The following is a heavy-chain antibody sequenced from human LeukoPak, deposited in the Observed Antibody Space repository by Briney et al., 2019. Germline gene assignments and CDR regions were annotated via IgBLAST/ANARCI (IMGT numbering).Heavy chain of an antibody. V-gene: IGHV3-48*03. CDR1: GFTFSSYE. J-gene: IGHJ5*02. D-gene: IGHD5-18*01. CDR2: ISSSGSTI. Sequence: PGGSLRLSCAASGFTFSSYEMNWVRQAPGKGLEWVSYISSSGSTIYYADSVKGRFAISRDNAKNSLYLQMNSLRAEDTAVYYCASTSGYGSWYNRFDPWGQGTLVTVSS. CDR3: ASTSGYGSWYNRFDP.